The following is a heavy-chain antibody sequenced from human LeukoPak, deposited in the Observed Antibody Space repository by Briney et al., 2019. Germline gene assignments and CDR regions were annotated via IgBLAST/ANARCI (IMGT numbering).Heavy chain of an antibody. CDR1: GYTFTSYA. V-gene: IGHV1-3*01. CDR3: ATPGGNIVVVPAAMSDAFDI. D-gene: IGHD2-2*01. CDR2: INAGNGNT. J-gene: IGHJ3*02. Sequence: ASVKVSCKASGYTFTSYAMHWVRQAPGQRLEWMGWINAGNGNTKYSQKFQGRVTIAADESTSTAYMELSSLRSEDTAVYYCATPGGNIVVVPAAMSDAFDIWGQGTMVTVSS.